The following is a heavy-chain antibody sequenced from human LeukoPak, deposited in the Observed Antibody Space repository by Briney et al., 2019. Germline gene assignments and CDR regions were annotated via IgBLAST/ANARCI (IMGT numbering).Heavy chain of an antibody. CDR3: ARHRAYSSSSPFDY. CDR2: IYYTGST. J-gene: IGHJ4*02. CDR1: GGSISSLY. D-gene: IGHD6-6*01. Sequence: KPSETLSLTCSVSGGSISSLYWSWIRQPPGKGLEWIGYIYYTGSTNCNPSLKSRVTMFVDMSKNQFSLRLSSVTAADTAVYYCARHRAYSSSSPFDYWGQGTLVTVSS. V-gene: IGHV4-59*08.